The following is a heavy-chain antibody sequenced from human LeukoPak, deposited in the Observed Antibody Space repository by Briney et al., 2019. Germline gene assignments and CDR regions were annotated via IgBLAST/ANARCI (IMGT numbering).Heavy chain of an antibody. CDR3: VQTTGWSGFDY. CDR1: GVSISRFY. CDR2: IYSGVPT. V-gene: IGHV4-4*09. Sequence: SETLSLTCTTSGVSISRFYWSWVRQPPGKGLEWIGNIYSGVPTYFNPSLKSRVIISVDTSKNQFSLNLTSVTAADTAMYYCVQTTGWSGFDYWGQGILVTVSS. D-gene: IGHD1-1*01. J-gene: IGHJ4*02.